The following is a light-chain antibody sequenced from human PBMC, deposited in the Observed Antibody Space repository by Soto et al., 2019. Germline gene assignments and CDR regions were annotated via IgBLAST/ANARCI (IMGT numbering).Light chain of an antibody. CDR2: ETD. V-gene: IGLV7-46*01. J-gene: IGLJ3*02. Sequence: QAVVTQEPSLTVSPGGTVTLICAASTGTVTTGHYSCWYQQKPGQAPRTLIYETDKKHSWTPDRFSGSLLRGRAALTLSGARPEDEADYYCLLSYSHGVVFGGGTKLTVL. CDR1: TGTVTTGHY. CDR3: LLSYSHGVV.